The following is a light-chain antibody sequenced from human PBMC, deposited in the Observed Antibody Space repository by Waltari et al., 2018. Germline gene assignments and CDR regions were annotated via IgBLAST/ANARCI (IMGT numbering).Light chain of an antibody. CDR3: QLRIKWPPEIT. Sequence: EIVLTQSPVTLSLSPGERATLSFRASQSVDSYLAWYQQKRGQPPRLLIYDTSNRATGIPARFSGSGSGTDFTLTISSLEPDDFAVYFFQLRIKWPPEITFGQGTRLEIK. V-gene: IGKV3-11*01. CDR1: QSVDSY. CDR2: DTS. J-gene: IGKJ5*01.